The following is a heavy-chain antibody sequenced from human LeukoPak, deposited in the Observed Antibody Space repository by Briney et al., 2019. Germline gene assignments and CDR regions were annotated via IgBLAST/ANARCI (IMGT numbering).Heavy chain of an antibody. CDR3: ARGESMVSFDY. V-gene: IGHV1-46*01. CDR2: INPSGGST. Sequence: ASVKVSCKASGYTFTSYYMHWVRQAPGQGLEWMGIINPSGGSTSYAQKFQGRVTMTRDTSTSTAYMELRSLRSDDTAVYYCARGESMVSFDYWGQGTLVTVSS. D-gene: IGHD2-8*01. J-gene: IGHJ4*02. CDR1: GYTFTSYY.